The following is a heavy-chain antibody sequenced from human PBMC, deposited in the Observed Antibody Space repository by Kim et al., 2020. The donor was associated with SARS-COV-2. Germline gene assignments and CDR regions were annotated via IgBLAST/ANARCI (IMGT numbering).Heavy chain of an antibody. CDR1: GFTFSSYG. CDR3: AKKAGEVVPAAIRVPYFDY. CDR2: ISYDGSNK. V-gene: IGHV3-30*18. Sequence: GGSLRLSCAASGFTFSSYGMHWVRQAPGKGLEWVAVISYDGSNKYYADSVKGRFTISRDNSKNTLYLQMNSLRAGDTAVYYCAKKAGEVVPAAIRVPYFDYWGQGTLVTVSS. J-gene: IGHJ4*02. D-gene: IGHD2-2*01.